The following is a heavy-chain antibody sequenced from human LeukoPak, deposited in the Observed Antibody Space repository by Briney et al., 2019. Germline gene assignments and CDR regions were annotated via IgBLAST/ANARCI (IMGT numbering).Heavy chain of an antibody. Sequence: GGSLRLSCAASGLTFSSFSMNWVRQAPGKGLEWVAVITYDGGKEYYADSVKGRFTISRDNSKSTLYLQMNSLRAEDTAVYYCARDQTGSYCINYWGQGTLVTVSS. CDR2: ITYDGGKE. J-gene: IGHJ4*02. V-gene: IGHV3-30*03. D-gene: IGHD1-26*01. CDR3: ARDQTGSYCINY. CDR1: GLTFSSFS.